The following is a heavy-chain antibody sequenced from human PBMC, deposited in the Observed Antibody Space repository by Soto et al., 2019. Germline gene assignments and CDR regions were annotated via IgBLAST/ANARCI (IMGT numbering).Heavy chain of an antibody. J-gene: IGHJ5*02. V-gene: IGHV4-39*02. CDR1: GGSISSSSYF. CDR3: SRRAPEGFDP. Sequence: QLRLQASGPRLAKPSETLSLTCTVSGGSISSSSYFWAWIRRPPGKGLEWIGSIDFRGTTYTNPSMESRVTISVDTSKNHLSLKLDSVTAADPALYYCSRRAPEGFDPWGRGSLVTVSS. CDR2: IDFRGTT.